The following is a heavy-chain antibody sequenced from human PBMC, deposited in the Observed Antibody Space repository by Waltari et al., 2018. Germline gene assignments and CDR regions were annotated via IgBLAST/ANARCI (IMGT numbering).Heavy chain of an antibody. CDR1: GFTFRRSA. Sequence: QVQLVESGGGVVQPGRSLRLSCAASGFTFRRSALHWVRQAPGKGLEWVAVISYDGSNKYYADSVKGRFTISRDNSKNTLYLQMNSLRAEDTAVYYCARDLEGSGSPDDYWGQGTLVTVSS. J-gene: IGHJ4*02. V-gene: IGHV3-30-3*01. CDR2: ISYDGSNK. D-gene: IGHD1-26*01. CDR3: ARDLEGSGSPDDY.